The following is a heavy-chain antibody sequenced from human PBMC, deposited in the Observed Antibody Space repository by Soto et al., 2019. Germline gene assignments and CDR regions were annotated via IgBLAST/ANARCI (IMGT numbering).Heavy chain of an antibody. CDR2: ISAYNGNT. CDR1: CYTFTSYG. J-gene: IGHJ6*02. Sequence: ASGKVCCEASCYTFTSYGISWVRQAPGQGLERMGWISAYNGNTNYAQKLQGRVTMTTDTSTSTAYMELRSLRSDDTAVYYCARGYYYDINTLYYYYYGMDVWGQGTTVTVS. D-gene: IGHD3-22*01. CDR3: ARGYYYDINTLYYYYYGMDV. V-gene: IGHV1-18*01.